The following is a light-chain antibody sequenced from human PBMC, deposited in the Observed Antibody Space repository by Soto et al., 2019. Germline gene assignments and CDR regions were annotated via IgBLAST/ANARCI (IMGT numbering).Light chain of an antibody. V-gene: IGLV2-14*01. CDR1: SSDIGAYNS. Sequence: QSALTQPASVSGSPGQSITISCTGTSSDIGAYNSVSWYQHHPGKAPKLIVFQVSFRPSAVSDRFSGSKSDNTASLTISGLQTEDEADYYCLSFPASSTFVFGTGTKLTVL. J-gene: IGLJ1*01. CDR2: QVS. CDR3: LSFPASSTFV.